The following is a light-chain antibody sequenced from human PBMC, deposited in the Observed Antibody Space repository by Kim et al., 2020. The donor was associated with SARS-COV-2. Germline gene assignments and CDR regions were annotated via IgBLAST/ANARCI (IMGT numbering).Light chain of an antibody. CDR2: DAS. J-gene: IGKJ4*01. CDR3: QQYNSYPLT. CDR1: QRISSW. V-gene: IGKV1-5*01. Sequence: ASVGDRVPITCRASQRISSWLAWYQLKPGKAPILLIYDASYLESEVPSRFSGSGSGTEFTLTISSLQPDDFATYYCQQYNSYPLTFGGGTKVDIK.